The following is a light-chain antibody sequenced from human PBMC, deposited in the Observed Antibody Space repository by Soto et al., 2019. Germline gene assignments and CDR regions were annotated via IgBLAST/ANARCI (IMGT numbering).Light chain of an antibody. Sequence: QSALTQPRSVSGSPGQSVTISCTGTSSDVGGYNYVSWYQQHPGKAPKLMIYDVSKRPSGVPDRLSGSKSGNTASLTISGLQAEDEADYYCAAWDDSLNGWVFGGGTKLTVL. CDR2: DVS. V-gene: IGLV2-11*01. CDR3: AAWDDSLNGWV. J-gene: IGLJ3*02. CDR1: SSDVGGYNY.